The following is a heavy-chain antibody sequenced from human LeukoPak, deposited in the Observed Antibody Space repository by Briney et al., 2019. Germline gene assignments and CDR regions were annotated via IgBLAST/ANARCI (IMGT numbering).Heavy chain of an antibody. CDR2: IIPKFDTS. D-gene: IGHD3-3*01. V-gene: IGHV1-69*05. Sequence: SVKVSCKASGYTFTSYGISWVRQAPGQGLEWMGGIIPKFDTSKNAQNFQGRVSITTDESTGTTYMELSSLRSEDTAVYYCARSDYWDATSWYWFDLWGQGTLIAVSA. CDR3: ARSDYWDATSWYWFDL. CDR1: GYTFTSYG. J-gene: IGHJ5*02.